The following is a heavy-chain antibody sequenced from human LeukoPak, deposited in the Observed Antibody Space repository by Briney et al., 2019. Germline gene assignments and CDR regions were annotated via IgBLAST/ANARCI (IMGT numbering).Heavy chain of an antibody. J-gene: IGHJ4*02. CDR2: AFYSGST. CDR3: ARQSISGSSLSYFDY. CDR1: GGSVSSASYY. D-gene: IGHD3-22*01. V-gene: IGHV4-61*01. Sequence: SETLSLTCTVSGGSVSSASYYWSWIRQPPGKGLEWIGFAFYSGSTYYNPSLTSRVSISVDTSKNQFSLKLSSVTAADTAVYYCARQSISGSSLSYFDYWGQGTLVNVSS.